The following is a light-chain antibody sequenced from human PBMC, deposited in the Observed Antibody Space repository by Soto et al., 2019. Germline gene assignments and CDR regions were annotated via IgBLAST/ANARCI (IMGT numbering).Light chain of an antibody. CDR1: SSDVGGYNY. J-gene: IGLJ1*01. Sequence: QSVLTQPASVSGSPGQSVTISCTGTSSDVGGYNYVSWYQQHPGKAPKLMLYEVSNRPSGVSNRFSGSKSGNTASLTISGLQAEDEADYYCSSYTSSSTLFYVFGTGTKVTVL. V-gene: IGLV2-14*01. CDR2: EVS. CDR3: SSYTSSSTLFYV.